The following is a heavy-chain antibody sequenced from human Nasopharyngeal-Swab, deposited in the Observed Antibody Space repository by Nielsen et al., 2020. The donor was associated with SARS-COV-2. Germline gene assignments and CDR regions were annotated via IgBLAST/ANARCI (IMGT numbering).Heavy chain of an antibody. Sequence: ASVKVSCKASGYNFPNYVVNWVRQAPGQGLEWMGWINPKTGSPTYAQGFTGRVVFSLDTSLNTAYVQITSIKAEDTAVYYCARDLLPVDMARNLYAYYGMDVWGQGTTVTVSS. CDR1: GYNFPNYV. CDR3: ARDLLPVDMARNLYAYYGMDV. CDR2: INPKTGSP. D-gene: IGHD5-24*01. V-gene: IGHV7-4-1*02. J-gene: IGHJ6*02.